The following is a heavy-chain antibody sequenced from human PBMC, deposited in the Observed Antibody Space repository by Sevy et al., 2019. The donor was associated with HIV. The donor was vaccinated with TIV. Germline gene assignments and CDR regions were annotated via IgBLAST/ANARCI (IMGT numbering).Heavy chain of an antibody. CDR1: GFSFSRSP. Sequence: GGSLRLSCAASGFSFSRSPMHWVRQAPGKGLEWVVVMSYNGNKKYNGDSVKGRFTISRDDAKNTLYLQMNSLRRDDTAVFYCARFPPQRAFDIWGQGTTVTVSS. CDR2: MSYNGNKK. J-gene: IGHJ3*02. CDR3: ARFPPQRAFDI. V-gene: IGHV3-30*04.